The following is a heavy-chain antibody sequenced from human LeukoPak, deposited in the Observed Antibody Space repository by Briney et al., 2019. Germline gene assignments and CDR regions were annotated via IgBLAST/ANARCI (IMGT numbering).Heavy chain of an antibody. CDR3: ASQIMVRGVIISYYFDY. CDR2: IYYSGST. CDR1: GGSISSYY. D-gene: IGHD3-10*01. J-gene: IGHJ4*02. Sequence: SETLSLTCTVSGGSISSYYWSWIRQPPGKGLEWIGYIYYSGSTNYNPSLKSRVTISVDTSKNQFSLKLSSVTAADTAVYYCASQIMVRGVIISYYFDYWGQGTLVTVSS. V-gene: IGHV4-59*01.